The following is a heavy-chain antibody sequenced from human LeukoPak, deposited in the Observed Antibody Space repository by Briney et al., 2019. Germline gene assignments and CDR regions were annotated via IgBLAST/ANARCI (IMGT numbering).Heavy chain of an antibody. CDR2: VYFTGNT. CDR3: ARHPFSSPFDF. D-gene: IGHD2/OR15-2a*01. CDR1: GTSISGDY. J-gene: IGHJ4*02. V-gene: IGHV4-59*08. Sequence: PSETLSLTCTVSGTSISGDYWSWIRQPPGKGLEWIGYVYFTGNTSYNPSLKSRVTISMDTSKNQISLTVTSVTAADTAVYYCARHPFSSPFDFWGQGTLVAVSS.